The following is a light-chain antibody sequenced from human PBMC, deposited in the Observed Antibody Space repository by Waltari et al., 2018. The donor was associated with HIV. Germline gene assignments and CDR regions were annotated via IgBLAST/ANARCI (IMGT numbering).Light chain of an antibody. V-gene: IGKV3-11*01. J-gene: IGKJ5*01. CDR1: QSVSTY. CDR2: GAS. CDR3: HQRSNWPIT. Sequence: EIVLTQSPATLSSSPGERATLSCRDSQSVSTYLAWYPQKPGQAPRLLIYGASSRATGIPARFSGSGSGTDFTLTISSLEPGDFGVYYCHQRSNWPITFGQGTRLEIK.